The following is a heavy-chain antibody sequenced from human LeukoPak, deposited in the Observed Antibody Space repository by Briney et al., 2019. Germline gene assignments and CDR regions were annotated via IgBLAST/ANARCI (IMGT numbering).Heavy chain of an antibody. Sequence: SGGSLRLSCAASGFTFSSYAMSWVRQAPGKGLEWVSVISASGGNTYYADSVKGRFTISRDNSKNTLYVQVNSLGTEDTAAYYCAKGSYYDSSGSFYFDYWGQGTLVTVSS. V-gene: IGHV3-23*01. J-gene: IGHJ4*02. CDR1: GFTFSSYA. CDR2: ISASGGNT. CDR3: AKGSYYDSSGSFYFDY. D-gene: IGHD3-22*01.